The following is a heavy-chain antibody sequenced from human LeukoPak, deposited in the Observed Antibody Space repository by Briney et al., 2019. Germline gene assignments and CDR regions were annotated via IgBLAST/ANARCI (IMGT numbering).Heavy chain of an antibody. CDR3: AKPHTPYCSGATCYLFDF. D-gene: IGHD2-15*01. Sequence: PGGSLRLSCAASGFTFSAFAMTWVRQAPGKGLEWVSTITDDGYNTYSADSVKGRITFSRDNSKNTLYVQLNSLRAEDTAVYYCAKPHTPYCSGATCYLFDFWGQGTLVTVSS. CDR2: ITDDGYNT. V-gene: IGHV3-23*01. CDR1: GFTFSAFA. J-gene: IGHJ4*02.